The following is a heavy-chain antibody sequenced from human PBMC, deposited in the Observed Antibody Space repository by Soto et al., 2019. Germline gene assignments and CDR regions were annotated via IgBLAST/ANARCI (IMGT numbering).Heavy chain of an antibody. J-gene: IGHJ4*02. V-gene: IGHV1-18*01. CDR1: GYTFTSYG. D-gene: IGHD3-22*01. Sequence: WASVKVSCKASGYTFTSYGISWVRQAPGQGLEWMGWISAYNGNTNYAQKLQGRVTMTTDTSTSTAYMELRSLRSDDTAVYYCARTRHDDYYDSSGYSDYWGQGTLVTVCS. CDR3: ARTRHDDYYDSSGYSDY. CDR2: ISAYNGNT.